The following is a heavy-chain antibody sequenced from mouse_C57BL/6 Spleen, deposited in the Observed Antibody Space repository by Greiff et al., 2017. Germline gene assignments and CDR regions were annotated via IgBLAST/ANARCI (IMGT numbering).Heavy chain of an antibody. CDR3: ARALITTVVATRYFDV. CDR2: ISSGSSTI. J-gene: IGHJ1*03. D-gene: IGHD1-1*01. Sequence: EVNVVESGGGLVKPGGSLKLSCAASGFTFSDYGMHWVRQAPEKGLEWVAYISSGSSTIYYADTVKGRFTISRDNAKNTLFLQMTSLRSEDTAMYYCARALITTVVATRYFDVWGTGTTVTVSS. V-gene: IGHV5-17*01. CDR1: GFTFSDYG.